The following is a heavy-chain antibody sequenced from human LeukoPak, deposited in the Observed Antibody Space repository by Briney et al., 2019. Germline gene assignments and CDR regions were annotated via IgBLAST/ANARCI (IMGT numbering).Heavy chain of an antibody. J-gene: IGHJ4*02. CDR2: ISDSNTYI. CDR3: ARDPGWRLEGYFDY. V-gene: IGHV3-21*01. D-gene: IGHD1-1*01. CDR1: GFTFSSYS. Sequence: GGSLRLSCAASGFTFSSYSMNWVRQAPGKGLEWVSSISDSNTYIYYADSVEGRFTISRDNAKNSLYLQMNSLRAEDTAVYYCARDPGWRLEGYFDYWGQGTLVTVSS.